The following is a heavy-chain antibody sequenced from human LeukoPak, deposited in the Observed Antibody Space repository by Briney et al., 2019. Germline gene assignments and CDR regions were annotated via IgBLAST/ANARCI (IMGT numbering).Heavy chain of an antibody. CDR2: IIPIFGTA. CDR3: ARGQWQSSYYFDY. V-gene: IGHV1-69*05. CDR1: GGTFSSYA. D-gene: IGHD6-19*01. Sequence: ASVKVSCKASGGTFSSYAISWVRQAPGQGLEWMGGIIPIFGTANYAQKFQGRVTMTRDMSTSTVYMELSSLRSEDTAVYYCARGQWQSSYYFDYWGQGTLVTVSS. J-gene: IGHJ4*02.